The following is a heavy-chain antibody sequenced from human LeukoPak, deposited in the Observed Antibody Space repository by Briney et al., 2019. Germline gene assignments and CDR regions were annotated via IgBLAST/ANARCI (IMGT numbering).Heavy chain of an antibody. V-gene: IGHV4-34*01. CDR1: GGSFSGYY. CDR3: ARRGGTRGYYYYYYMDV. CDR2: INHSGST. D-gene: IGHD2-15*01. Sequence: SETLSLTCAVYGGSFSGYYWSWIRQPPGKGLEWIGEINHSGSTNYNPSLKSRVTISVDTSKNQFSLKLSSVTAADTAVYYCARRGGTRGYYYYYYMDVWGKGTTVTVSS. J-gene: IGHJ6*03.